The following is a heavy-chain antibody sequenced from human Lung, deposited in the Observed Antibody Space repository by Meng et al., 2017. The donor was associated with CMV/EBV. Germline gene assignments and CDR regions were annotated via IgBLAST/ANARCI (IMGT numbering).Heavy chain of an antibody. Sequence: LXCTVPGGSVSSGSFYWGWIRHPPGKELEWIGNAYYGGSTYYNPSLSGRVSISVDTSKDQFSLRLNSVTAADTAVYYCARHLGVGAYYDFWSGYSYYFDYXGQGXLVTVSS. CDR1: GGSVSSGSFY. CDR3: ARHLGVGAYYDFWSGYSYYFDY. J-gene: IGHJ4*02. V-gene: IGHV4-39*01. D-gene: IGHD3-3*01. CDR2: AYYGGST.